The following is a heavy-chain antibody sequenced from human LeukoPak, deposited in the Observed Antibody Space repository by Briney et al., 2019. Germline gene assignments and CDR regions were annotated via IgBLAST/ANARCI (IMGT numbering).Heavy chain of an antibody. V-gene: IGHV3-7*01. CDR2: VRQDGGAT. CDR1: GFTFTSYW. J-gene: IGHJ4*02. CDR3: ATSKDTAGGPY. Sequence: GGSLRLSCAASGFTFTSYWMTWVRQAPGKGLEWVANVRQDGGATYYGDSVKGRFTISRHNSKNSLFLQMNSLRADDTAIYYCATSKDTAGGPYWGQGTLVTVSS. D-gene: IGHD5-18*01.